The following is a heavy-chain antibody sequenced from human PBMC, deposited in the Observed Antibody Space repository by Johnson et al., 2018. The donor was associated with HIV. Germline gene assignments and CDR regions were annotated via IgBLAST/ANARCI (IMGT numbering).Heavy chain of an antibody. CDR2: ISWDGGTNR. V-gene: IGHV3-43D*04. Sequence: VQLVESGGVVVQPGGSLRLSCVASGFTFADFAMHWVRQAPGKGLEWVSLISWDGGTNRYYADSVKGRFTISRDNTKNFLYLQMNTLRVEDTAVYYCSRGLWLTPGTVDIWGQGTVVSVSS. J-gene: IGHJ3*02. CDR3: SRGLWLTPGTVDI. CDR1: GFTFADFA. D-gene: IGHD6-19*01.